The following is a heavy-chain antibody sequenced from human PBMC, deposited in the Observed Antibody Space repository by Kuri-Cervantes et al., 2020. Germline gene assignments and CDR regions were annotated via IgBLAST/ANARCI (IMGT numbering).Heavy chain of an antibody. V-gene: IGHV4-59*08. CDR1: GGSISSYY. CDR2: IFYSGST. J-gene: IGHJ6*03. CDR3: ARQGGESYYYYMDV. Sequence: SETLSLTCTVSGGSISSYYWSWIRQPAGKGLEWIGYIFYSGSTNYNPSLKSRVTILVDTSKNEFSLKLSSVTAADTAVYYCARQGGESYYYYMDVWGKGTTVTVSS. D-gene: IGHD3-16*01.